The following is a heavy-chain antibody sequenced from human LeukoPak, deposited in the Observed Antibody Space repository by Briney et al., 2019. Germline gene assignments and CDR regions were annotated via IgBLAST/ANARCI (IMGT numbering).Heavy chain of an antibody. CDR2: IYTSGST. Sequence: PSETLSLTCTVSGGSISSYYWSWIRQPAGKGLECIGRIYTSGSTNYNPSLKSRVTMSVDTSKNQFSLKLSSVTAADTAVYYCASSGPYNWFDPWGQGTLVTVSS. CDR3: ASSGPYNWFDP. V-gene: IGHV4-4*07. CDR1: GGSISSYY. J-gene: IGHJ5*02.